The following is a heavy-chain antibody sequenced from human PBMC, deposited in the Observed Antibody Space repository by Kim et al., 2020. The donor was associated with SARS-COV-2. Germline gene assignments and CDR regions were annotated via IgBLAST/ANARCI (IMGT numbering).Heavy chain of an antibody. J-gene: IGHJ5*02. D-gene: IGHD3-10*01. CDR3: AKDPGSTYPTNWLDP. V-gene: IGHV3-23*01. Sequence: APVKGRFTPARATSKNTLYLQINSLRAEDTAVYYCAKDPGSTYPTNWLDPWGQGTLVTVSS.